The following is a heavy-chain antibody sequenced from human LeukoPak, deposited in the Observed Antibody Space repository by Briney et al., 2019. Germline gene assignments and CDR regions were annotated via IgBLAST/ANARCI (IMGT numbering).Heavy chain of an antibody. Sequence: TGESLKISCKGSGYSFTSYWIGWVRQMPGKGLEWMGIIYPGDSDTRYSPSFQGQVTISAGKSISTAYLQWSSLKASDTAMYYCARGYCSSTSCYAGRAFDIWGQGTMVTVSS. CDR2: IYPGDSDT. D-gene: IGHD2-2*01. CDR1: GYSFTSYW. J-gene: IGHJ3*02. CDR3: ARGYCSSTSCYAGRAFDI. V-gene: IGHV5-51*01.